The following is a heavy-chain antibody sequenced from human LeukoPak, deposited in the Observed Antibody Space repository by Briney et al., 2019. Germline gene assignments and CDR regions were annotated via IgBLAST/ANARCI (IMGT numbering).Heavy chain of an antibody. V-gene: IGHV1-2*02. CDR1: GYTFTGYY. CDR2: LNPNSGGT. CDR3: ARERTLTSCYDY. Sequence: VASVTVSCKASGYTFTGYYLHWVRQAPGQGLEWMGWLNPNSGGTNYAQKFQGRVTMTRDTSISTAYMELSRLRSDDTAVYYCARERTLTSCYDYWGQGTLVTVSS. D-gene: IGHD2-15*01. J-gene: IGHJ4*02.